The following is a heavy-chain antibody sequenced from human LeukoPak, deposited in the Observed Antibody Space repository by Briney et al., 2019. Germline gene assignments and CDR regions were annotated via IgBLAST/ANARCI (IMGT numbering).Heavy chain of an antibody. CDR1: GDSITSYY. V-gene: IGHV4-59*01. J-gene: IGHJ5*02. Sequence: PSETLSLTCTVSGDSITSYYWNWIRQSPGKGLEWIGYIYYNGNTNYNPSLKSRVTISVDTSKNQFPLRMRSVTAADPAMYYCARAYCGSDCHPINPLFWFDRWGQGILLTLSS. CDR3: ARAYCGSDCHPINPLFWFDR. CDR2: IYYNGNT. D-gene: IGHD2-21*01.